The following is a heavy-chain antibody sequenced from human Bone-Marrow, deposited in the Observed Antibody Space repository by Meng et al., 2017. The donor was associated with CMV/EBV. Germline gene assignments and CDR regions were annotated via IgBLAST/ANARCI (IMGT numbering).Heavy chain of an antibody. Sequence: GGSLRLSCAASGFTFISYEMNWVRQAPGKGLEWVSYISSSGSTIYYADSVKGRFTISRDNAKNSLYLQMNSLRAEDTAVYYCARDLMKPGIAVAGVSGFDYWGQGTLVTVSS. J-gene: IGHJ4*02. CDR2: ISSSGSTI. V-gene: IGHV3-48*03. CDR1: GFTFISYE. D-gene: IGHD6-19*01. CDR3: ARDLMKPGIAVAGVSGFDY.